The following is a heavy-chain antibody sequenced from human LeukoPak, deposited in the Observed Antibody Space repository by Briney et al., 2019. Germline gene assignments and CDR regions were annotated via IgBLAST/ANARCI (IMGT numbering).Heavy chain of an antibody. D-gene: IGHD3-3*01. CDR2: IIPIFGTA. V-gene: IGHV1-69*13. Sequence: SVKVSCKASGGTFSSYAISWVRQAPGQGLEWMGGIIPIFGTANYAQKFQGRVTITADESTGTAYMELSSLRSEDTAVYYCARDANIYDFWSGYYMDYYFDFWGQGTLVTVSS. CDR1: GGTFSSYA. CDR3: ARDANIYDFWSGYYMDYYFDF. J-gene: IGHJ4*02.